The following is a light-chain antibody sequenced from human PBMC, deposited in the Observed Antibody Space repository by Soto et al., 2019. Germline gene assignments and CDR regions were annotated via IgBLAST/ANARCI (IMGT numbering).Light chain of an antibody. J-gene: IGKJ4*01. CDR2: RAS. CDR1: QSVSSNY. V-gene: IGKV3-20*01. Sequence: DIVLTHSPGTLSLSPGERATLSFRSSQSVSSNYLAWYQQKPGQTPKVLIYRASTRATGIPDRFSGSGSGTDFTLTISRLEAEDFAVYYCQQYGSSPLTFGGGTKVDIK. CDR3: QQYGSSPLT.